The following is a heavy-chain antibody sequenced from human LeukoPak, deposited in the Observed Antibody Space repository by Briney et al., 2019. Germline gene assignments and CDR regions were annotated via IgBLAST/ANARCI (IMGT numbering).Heavy chain of an antibody. CDR3: ASPGGSYYFDY. Sequence: SETLSLTCTVSGGSISSSSYYWGWIRQPPGKGLEWIGSIYYSGSTYYNPSLKSRVTISVDTSKNQFSLKLSSVTAADTAVCYCASPGGSYYFDYWGQGTLVTVSS. CDR2: IYYSGST. V-gene: IGHV4-39*01. CDR1: GGSISSSSYY. D-gene: IGHD1-26*01. J-gene: IGHJ4*02.